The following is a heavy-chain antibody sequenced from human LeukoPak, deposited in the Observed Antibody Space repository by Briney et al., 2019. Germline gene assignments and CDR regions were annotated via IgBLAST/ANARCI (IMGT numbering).Heavy chain of an antibody. V-gene: IGHV6-1*01. J-gene: IGHJ4*02. CDR1: GDSVSSNRAT. D-gene: IGHD3-10*01. CDR3: ARANYYGSGSYYAQEFRD. CDR2: TYYRSKWYN. Sequence: SQTLSLTCGISGDSVSSNRATWNWIRQSPSRGLEWLGRTYYRSKWYNDYAVSVKSRITINPDTSKNQFSLQLNSVTPEDTAVYYCARANYYGSGSYYAQEFRDWGQGTLVTVSS.